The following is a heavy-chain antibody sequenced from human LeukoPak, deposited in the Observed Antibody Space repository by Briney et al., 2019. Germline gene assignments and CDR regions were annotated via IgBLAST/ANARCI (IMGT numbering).Heavy chain of an antibody. Sequence: GGSLRLSCAASGFTFSTYGMHWVRQAPGKGLEWVAVIWFDGSNQYYVDSVRGRFSISRDNSKNTLYLQMNTLRAGDTGVYYCARDRGSGDSFDLWGQGAMVTVSS. V-gene: IGHV3-33*01. CDR2: IWFDGSNQ. CDR1: GFTFSTYG. J-gene: IGHJ3*01. D-gene: IGHD6-19*01. CDR3: ARDRGSGDSFDL.